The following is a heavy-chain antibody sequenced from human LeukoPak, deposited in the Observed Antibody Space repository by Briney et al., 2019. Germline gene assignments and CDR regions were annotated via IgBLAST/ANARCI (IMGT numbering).Heavy chain of an antibody. D-gene: IGHD6-19*01. CDR3: AKDLRAVTGRGPFDY. CDR2: VNGSGDTT. Sequence: GGSLRLSCAASGFIFSNYAMSWVRPAPGKGPEWVSAVNGSGDTTYYADSVKGRFTISRDNSKNTMYLEMNSLRAEDTAVYYCAKDLRAVTGRGPFDYWGQGTLVTVSS. J-gene: IGHJ4*02. CDR1: GFIFSNYA. V-gene: IGHV3-23*01.